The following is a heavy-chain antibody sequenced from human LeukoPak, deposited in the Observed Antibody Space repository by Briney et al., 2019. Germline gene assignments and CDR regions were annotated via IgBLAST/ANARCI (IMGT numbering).Heavy chain of an antibody. J-gene: IGHJ4*02. CDR3: ARGHWGLQY. V-gene: IGHV3-11*01. CDR1: GFIFSSNQ. Sequence: GGSLRLSCAASGFIFSSNQMSWVRQAPGKGLEWISYISRNSDAQFYADSVKGRFTISRDNAKSLLYLQMNSLRADDTAVYYCARGHWGLQYWGQGVLVTVSS. CDR2: ISRNSDAQ. D-gene: IGHD7-27*01.